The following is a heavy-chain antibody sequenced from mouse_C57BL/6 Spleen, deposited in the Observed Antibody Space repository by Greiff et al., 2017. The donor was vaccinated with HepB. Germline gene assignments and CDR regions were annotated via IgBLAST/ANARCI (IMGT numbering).Heavy chain of an antibody. D-gene: IGHD1-1*01. CDR1: GYTFTSYW. V-gene: IGHV1-55*01. CDR2: IYPGSGST. J-gene: IGHJ2*01. Sequence: QVQLKQPGAELVKPGASVKMSCKASGYTFTSYWITWVKQRPGQGLEWIGDIYPGSGSTNYNEKFKSKATLTVDTSSSTAYMQLSSLTSEDSAVYYCARPTPIGTVVAPFDYWGQGTTLTVSS. CDR3: ARPTPIGTVVAPFDY.